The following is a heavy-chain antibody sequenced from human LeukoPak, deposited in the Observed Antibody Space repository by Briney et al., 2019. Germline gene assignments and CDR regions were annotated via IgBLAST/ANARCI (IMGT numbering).Heavy chain of an antibody. CDR3: AKSGLSRFDY. Sequence: GGSLRLSCAASGFTFSSYAMSWVRQSPGKGLEWVSAFSGSGGSTYYADSVKGRFTISRDNSKNTLYLQMNSLRAEDTAVYYCAKSGLSRFDYWGQGTLVTVSS. CDR2: FSGSGGST. J-gene: IGHJ4*02. CDR1: GFTFSSYA. D-gene: IGHD4/OR15-4a*01. V-gene: IGHV3-23*01.